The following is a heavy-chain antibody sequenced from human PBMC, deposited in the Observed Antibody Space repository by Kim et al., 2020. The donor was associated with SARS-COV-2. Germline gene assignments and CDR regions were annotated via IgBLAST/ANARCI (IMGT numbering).Heavy chain of an antibody. Sequence: GGSLRLSCTASGFTFSSYAMNWVRQAPGKGLEWVSSISGNGDSTYYPASVKGRSRISRDNSKNIVYLQMSSLRAEDTAVYYCAKVSSWYFYHGMDVWGQGTTVTVSS. CDR1: GFTFSSYA. CDR2: ISGNGDST. J-gene: IGHJ6*02. D-gene: IGHD2-2*01. CDR3: AKVSSWYFYHGMDV. V-gene: IGHV3-23*01.